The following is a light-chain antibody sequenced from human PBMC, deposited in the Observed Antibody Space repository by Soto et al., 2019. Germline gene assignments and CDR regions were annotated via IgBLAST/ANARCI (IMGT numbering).Light chain of an antibody. CDR2: KAS. CDR1: QGIRND. CDR3: QQYNSYRA. J-gene: IGKJ1*01. V-gene: IGKV1-17*01. Sequence: IQMTQSPSSLSASVGDRVTITCRASQGIRNDLGWHQQKPGKAPKLLISKASSLESGAPSRFSGSGSGTEFTLTISSLQPDDFATYYCQQYNSYRAFGQGTKVDIK.